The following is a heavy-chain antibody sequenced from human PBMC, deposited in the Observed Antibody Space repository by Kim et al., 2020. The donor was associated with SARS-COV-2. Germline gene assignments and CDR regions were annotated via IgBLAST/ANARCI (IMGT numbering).Heavy chain of an antibody. Sequence: GGSLRLSCAASGFTFSDYYMSWIRQAPGKGLEWVSYISSSSSYTNYADSVKGRFTISRDNAKNSLYLQMNSLRAEDTAVYYCARDWSSGWELDYWGQGTLVTVSS. V-gene: IGHV3-11*05. J-gene: IGHJ4*02. CDR2: ISSSSSYT. CDR1: GFTFSDYY. CDR3: ARDWSSGWELDY. D-gene: IGHD6-19*01.